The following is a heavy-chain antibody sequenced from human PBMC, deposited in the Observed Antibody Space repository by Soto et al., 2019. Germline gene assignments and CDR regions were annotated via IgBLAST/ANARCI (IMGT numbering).Heavy chain of an antibody. CDR3: AYGSGSYFGMDV. J-gene: IGHJ6*02. V-gene: IGHV4-30-4*01. D-gene: IGHD3-10*01. Sequence: QVQLQESGPGLVKPSQTLSLTCTVSGGSISSGDYYWSWIRQPPGKGLEWIGYIYYSGSTYYNPSLKSRVTISVDTSKNQSSLKLSSVTAADTAMYYCAYGSGSYFGMDVWGQGTTVTVSS. CDR1: GGSISSGDYY. CDR2: IYYSGST.